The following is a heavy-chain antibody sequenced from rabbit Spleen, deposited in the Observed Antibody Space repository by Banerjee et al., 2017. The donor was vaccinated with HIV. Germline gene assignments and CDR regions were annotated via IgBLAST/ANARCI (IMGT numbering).Heavy chain of an antibody. CDR1: GFSFSDSYY. D-gene: IGHD8-1*01. V-gene: IGHV1S40*01. Sequence: QSLEESGGDRVKPGASLTLTCTASGFSFSDSYYMCWVRQAPGKGLESIACIYGGSGGSTWYASWAKGRFTISKTSSTTVTLQLTSLTAADTATYFCARDLYGVTTYSNLWGPGTLVTVS. J-gene: IGHJ4*01. CDR3: ARDLYGVTTYSNL. CDR2: IYGGSGGST.